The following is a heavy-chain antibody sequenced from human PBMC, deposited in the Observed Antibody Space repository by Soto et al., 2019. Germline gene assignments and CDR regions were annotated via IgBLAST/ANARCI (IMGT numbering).Heavy chain of an antibody. V-gene: IGHV4-31*01. D-gene: IGHD3-3*01. CDR2: ISYSGSN. Sequence: QVQLQESGPGLVKPSQTLSLTCIVSGDSINSDDFYWSWIRQHPGKGLEWIGYISYSGSNYYNPSLKSQVTISIDTSTNQFSLSLSSVTAADTAVYYCASLKTIFGVINQSWFDPWGQGTLVTVSS. J-gene: IGHJ5*02. CDR1: GDSINSDDFY. CDR3: ASLKTIFGVINQSWFDP.